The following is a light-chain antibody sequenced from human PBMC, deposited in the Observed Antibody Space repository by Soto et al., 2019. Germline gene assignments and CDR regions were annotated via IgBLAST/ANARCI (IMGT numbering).Light chain of an antibody. CDR1: QSVRTW. V-gene: IGKV1-5*03. Sequence: DIQLTQSPSTLSASVGDKVTIACRASQSVRTWLAWYQQKPGKASKLLIYKASTLESGVPSRFSGSGSETEFTLTISSLQPDDFAIYYCQQYNSFSQWTFGQGTKVEIK. CDR3: QQYNSFSQWT. J-gene: IGKJ1*01. CDR2: KAS.